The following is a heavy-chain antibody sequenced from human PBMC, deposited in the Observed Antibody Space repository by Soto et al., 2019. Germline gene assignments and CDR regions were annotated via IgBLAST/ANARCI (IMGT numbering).Heavy chain of an antibody. Sequence: EVQLVESGGGLIQPGRSLRLSCAASGFTFADYAMHWVRQAPGKGLEWVSGISWNSGTIGYADSVKGRFTISRDNATNSLYLQMNSLRAEDTALYYCAKTPDEWDLPTGYHFDYWGQGTLGTVSA. D-gene: IGHD1-26*01. CDR1: GFTFADYA. V-gene: IGHV3-9*01. CDR3: AKTPDEWDLPTGYHFDY. CDR2: ISWNSGTI. J-gene: IGHJ4*02.